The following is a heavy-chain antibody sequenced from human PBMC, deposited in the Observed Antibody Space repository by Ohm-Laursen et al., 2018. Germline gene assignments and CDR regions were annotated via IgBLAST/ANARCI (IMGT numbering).Heavy chain of an antibody. D-gene: IGHD2-15*01. CDR1: GGSLSSYY. CDR2: IHYSGST. J-gene: IGHJ4*02. CDR3: ARVGCSGGSCPFDY. V-gene: IGHV4-59*01. Sequence: SETLSLTCTVSGGSLSSYYWSWIRQPPGMGLEWIGYIHYSGSTDYNPSLKSRVTISVDTSKNQFSLKLNSVTAADTAVYYCARVGCSGGSCPFDYWGQGTLGTVSA.